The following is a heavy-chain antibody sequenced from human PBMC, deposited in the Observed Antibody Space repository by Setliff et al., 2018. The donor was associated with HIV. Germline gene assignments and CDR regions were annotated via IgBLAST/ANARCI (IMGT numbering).Heavy chain of an antibody. CDR3: SAHYYSSTWYQDY. CDR2: INSDESST. CDR1: GFTSSSYG. D-gene: IGHD6-13*01. Sequence: GSLRLSCVASGFTSSSYGMHWVRQAPGRGLVWVSRINSDESSTYYADSVKGRFTISRDDAKNTLYLQMHSLRAEDTAVYYCSAHYYSSTWYQDYWGQGTLVTVSS. V-gene: IGHV3-74*01. J-gene: IGHJ4*02.